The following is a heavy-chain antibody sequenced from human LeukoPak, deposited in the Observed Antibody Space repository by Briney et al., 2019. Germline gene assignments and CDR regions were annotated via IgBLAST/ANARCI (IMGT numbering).Heavy chain of an antibody. CDR2: TYYSGST. V-gene: IGHV4-59*08. D-gene: IGHD2-2*01. CDR1: GGSISSYY. CDR3: ARYRTAFGY. J-gene: IGHJ4*02. Sequence: SETLSLTCTVSGGSISSYYWSWIRQPPGKGLEWIGYTYYSGSTNYNPSLKSRVTISVDTSKNQFSLKLSSVTAADTAVYYCARYRTAFGYWGQGTLVTVSS.